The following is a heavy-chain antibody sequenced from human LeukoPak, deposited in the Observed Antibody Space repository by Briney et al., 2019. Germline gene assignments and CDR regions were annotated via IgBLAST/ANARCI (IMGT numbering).Heavy chain of an antibody. Sequence: PSETLSLTCTVSGGSISGHYWSWIRQPPGRGLEWIAYIHSTGRTNYNPSLKSRVTILVDTPRNQFSLQLRSVTPADTAVYYCVRTTPGGSGDYWGQGTLVTVSS. J-gene: IGHJ4*02. CDR3: VRTTPGGSGDY. CDR2: IHSTGRT. D-gene: IGHD1-26*01. CDR1: GGSISGHY. V-gene: IGHV4-59*11.